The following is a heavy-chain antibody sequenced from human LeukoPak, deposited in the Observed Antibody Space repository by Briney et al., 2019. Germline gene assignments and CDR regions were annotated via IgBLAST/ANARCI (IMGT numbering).Heavy chain of an antibody. J-gene: IGHJ4*02. CDR1: GFTVSSNY. CDR3: AKDSGWIQFIE. Sequence: GGSLRLSCAASGFTVSSNYMSWVRQAPGKGLEWVSVIYSGGSTYYADSVKGRFIISRDNSKTTMYLQMNSLRAEDTGVYYCAKDSGWIQFIEWGQGTPVTVSS. CDR2: IYSGGST. D-gene: IGHD5-24*01. V-gene: IGHV3-53*01.